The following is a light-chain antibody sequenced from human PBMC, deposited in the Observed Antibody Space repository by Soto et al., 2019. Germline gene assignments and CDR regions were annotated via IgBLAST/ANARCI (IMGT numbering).Light chain of an antibody. CDR1: SSDVGSYNL. Sequence: QSVLTQAAAVSGSPGQSITISCTGTSSDVGSYNLVSWYQQHPGKAPKLMIFEGSKRPSGVSNRFSASKSGTTASLTISGLQDEDEADYYCCSYAGSTTFDVFGEGTKAPV. CDR3: CSYAGSTTFDV. J-gene: IGLJ1*01. CDR2: EGS. V-gene: IGLV2-23*01.